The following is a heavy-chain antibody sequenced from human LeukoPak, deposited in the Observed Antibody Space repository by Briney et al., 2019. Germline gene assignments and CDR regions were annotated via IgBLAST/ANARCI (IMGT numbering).Heavy chain of an antibody. J-gene: IGHJ1*01. CDR3: AFLVREPQH. Sequence: GGSLRLSCTVSGFPFSTYNMGWLRQPPGKGREWVAMINSDGSDKSYVDSLKGRFTISRDNAKNSLFLQMSTLTAEDTALYYCAFLVREPQHWGRGTLVTVSS. V-gene: IGHV3-7*01. CDR2: INSDGSDK. D-gene: IGHD3-10*01. CDR1: GFPFSTYN.